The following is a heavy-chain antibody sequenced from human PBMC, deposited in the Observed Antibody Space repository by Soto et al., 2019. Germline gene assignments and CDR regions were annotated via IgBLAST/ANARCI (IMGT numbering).Heavy chain of an antibody. CDR1: GFTFSSYW. V-gene: IGHV3-7*01. J-gene: IGHJ6*02. D-gene: IGHD2-2*01. CDR2: IKQDGSEK. Sequence: GGSLRLSCAASGFTFSSYWMSWVRQAPGKGLEWVANIKQDGSEKYYVDSVKGRFTISRDNAKNSLYLQMNSLRAEDTAVYYCARGALGYCISTSCHYGMDVWGQGTTVTVSS. CDR3: ARGALGYCISTSCHYGMDV.